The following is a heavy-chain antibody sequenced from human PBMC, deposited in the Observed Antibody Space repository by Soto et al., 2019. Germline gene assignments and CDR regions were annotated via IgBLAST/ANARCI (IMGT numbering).Heavy chain of an antibody. CDR3: AKASGIAAAGYDAFDI. V-gene: IGHV3-23*01. CDR2: ISGSGGST. Sequence: PGGSLRLSCAASGFTFSSYAMSWVRQAPGKGLEWVSAISGSGGSTYYADSVKGRFTISRDNSKNTLYLQMNSLRAEDTAVYYCAKASGIAAAGYDAFDIWGQGTMVTVSS. D-gene: IGHD6-13*01. CDR1: GFTFSSYA. J-gene: IGHJ3*02.